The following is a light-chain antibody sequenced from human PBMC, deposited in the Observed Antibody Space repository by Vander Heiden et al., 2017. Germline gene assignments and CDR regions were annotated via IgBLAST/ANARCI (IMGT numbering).Light chain of an antibody. CDR2: GAS. J-gene: IGKJ1*01. CDR1: QSVSSN. Sequence: DIVITQSPATLSVSPWEGAALSCRASQSVSSNLSCYQQKPGQAPRLLIYGASTRATGIPARFSGSGSGTEFTLTISSLQSEDFSVYYCQQYNNWPSGTFGQGTKVEIK. CDR3: QQYNNWPSGT. V-gene: IGKV3-15*01.